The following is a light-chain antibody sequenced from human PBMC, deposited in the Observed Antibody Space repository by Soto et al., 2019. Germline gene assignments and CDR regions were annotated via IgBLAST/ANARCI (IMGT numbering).Light chain of an antibody. Sequence: SALTQPPSASGSPGQSVTISCTGTSSDVGGYNYVSWYQQHPGKAPKFMIYEVSKRPSRVPDRFSGSKSGNTASLTVSGLQADDEADYYCSSYAGSNNPVIFGGGTQLTVL. CDR2: EVS. CDR1: SSDVGGYNY. J-gene: IGLJ2*01. V-gene: IGLV2-8*01. CDR3: SSYAGSNNPVI.